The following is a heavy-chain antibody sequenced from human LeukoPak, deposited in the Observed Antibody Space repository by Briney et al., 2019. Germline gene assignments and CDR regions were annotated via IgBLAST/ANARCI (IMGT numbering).Heavy chain of an antibody. CDR3: ASKGGSFTISGVLYNDAFAI. CDR2: IKEDGSEK. Sequence: GGSLRLSCAASGFTISDYWMSWVCQAPGKGLEWVANIKEDGSEKNYVDSAKGRFTISRDNAKNSLYLQMNNLRAEDTAVYYCASKGGSFTISGVLYNDAFAIWGQGTMVTVSA. CDR1: GFTISDYW. V-gene: IGHV3-7*01. J-gene: IGHJ3*02. D-gene: IGHD3-3*01.